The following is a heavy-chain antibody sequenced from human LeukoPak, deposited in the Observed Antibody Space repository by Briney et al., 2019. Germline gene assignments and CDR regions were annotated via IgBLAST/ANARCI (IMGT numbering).Heavy chain of an antibody. CDR1: GFTFSSYA. CDR2: IGGSGGST. J-gene: IGHJ4*02. Sequence: GGSLRLSCAASGFTFSSYAMSWVRQAPGKGLEWVSAIGGSGGSTYYADSVKGRFTISRDNSKNTLYLQMNSLRAEDTAVYYCARGTAVGATPLFDYWGQGTLVTVSS. V-gene: IGHV3-23*01. D-gene: IGHD1-26*01. CDR3: ARGTAVGATPLFDY.